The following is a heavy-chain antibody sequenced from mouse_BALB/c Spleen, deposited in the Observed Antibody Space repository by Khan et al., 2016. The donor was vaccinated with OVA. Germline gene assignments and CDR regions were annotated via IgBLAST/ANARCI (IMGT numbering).Heavy chain of an antibody. CDR3: TRWNYISCTFAY. V-gene: IGHV1-77*01. CDR1: GYTFTDYY. Sequence: QVQLQQSGAELARPGASVKLSCKATGYTFTDYYINWVKQRTGQGLEWIGEISPGSGDTNYNEKFKGKATLTADKSTSTVYMQLSSLTTEDSAGYFGTRWNYISCTFAYWGQGTLVTVSA. D-gene: IGHD1-1*01. CDR2: ISPGSGDT. J-gene: IGHJ3*01.